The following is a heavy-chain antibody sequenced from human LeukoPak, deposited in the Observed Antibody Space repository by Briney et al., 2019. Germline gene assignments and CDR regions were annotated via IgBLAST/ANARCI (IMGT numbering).Heavy chain of an antibody. CDR1: GGPITSSHDY. Sequence: SETLSLTCTVSGGPITSSHDYWGWIRQPPGKGLEWLGRFYYSGSTNYNPSLKSRVTIAVDTSKSQFSLKLSSVTAADTAVYYCVYYYGSGSVEYWGQGTLVTVSS. V-gene: IGHV4-39*01. D-gene: IGHD3-10*01. CDR3: VYYYGSGSVEY. J-gene: IGHJ4*02. CDR2: FYYSGST.